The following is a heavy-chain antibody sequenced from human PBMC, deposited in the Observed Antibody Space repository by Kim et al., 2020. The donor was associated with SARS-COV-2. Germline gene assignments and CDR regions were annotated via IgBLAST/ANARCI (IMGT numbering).Heavy chain of an antibody. V-gene: IGHV3-23*01. CDR2: ITAGGETT. CDR3: ARERDRRSDY. J-gene: IGHJ4*02. Sequence: GGSLRLFCAASGLTFTTYAMSWVRQAPGKGLEWVSFITAGGETTVYADSVKGRFTISRDDSKNTLFLQMNSLRVEDTAVYYCARERDRRSDYWGQGTLVT. CDR1: GLTFTTYA.